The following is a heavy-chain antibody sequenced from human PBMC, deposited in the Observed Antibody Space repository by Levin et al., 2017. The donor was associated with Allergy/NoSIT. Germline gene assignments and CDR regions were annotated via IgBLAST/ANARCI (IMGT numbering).Heavy chain of an antibody. CDR2: INTNSGNP. CDR3: ARKHFLYYYMDV. CDR1: GYTFTSYA. V-gene: IGHV7-4-1*02. Sequence: SCKASGYTFTSYAMNWVRQAPGQGLEWMGWINTNSGNPTYAQGFTGRFVISLDASVSTAYLQISGLKAEDTAVYYCARKHFLYYYMDVWGKGTTVTVSS. J-gene: IGHJ6*03.